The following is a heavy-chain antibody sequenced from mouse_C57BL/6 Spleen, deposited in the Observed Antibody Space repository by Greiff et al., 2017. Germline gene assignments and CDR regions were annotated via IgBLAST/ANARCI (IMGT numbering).Heavy chain of an antibody. D-gene: IGHD3-3*01. CDR1: GFTFTDYY. Sequence: EVQLVESGGGLVQPGGSLSLSCAASGFTFTDYYMSWVRQPPGKALEWLGFIRNKANGYTTEYSASVKGRFTISRDNSQSILYLQMNALRAEDSATYYCARYGAGYYFDYWGQGTTLTVSS. J-gene: IGHJ2*01. CDR3: ARYGAGYYFDY. V-gene: IGHV7-3*01. CDR2: IRNKANGYTT.